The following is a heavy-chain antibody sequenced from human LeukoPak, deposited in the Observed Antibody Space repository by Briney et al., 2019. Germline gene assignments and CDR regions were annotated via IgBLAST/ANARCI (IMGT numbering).Heavy chain of an antibody. J-gene: IGHJ4*02. CDR2: IKQDGSEK. CDR1: GFTFSSYW. V-gene: IGHV3-7*01. Sequence: GGSLRLSCAASGFTFSSYWMSWVRQAPGKGLEWVANIKQDGSEKYYVDSVKGRFTISRDNAKNSLYLQMNSLRAEDTAVYYCARDPPRYNWNDGDFDYWGQGTLVTVSS. D-gene: IGHD1-1*01. CDR3: ARDPPRYNWNDGDFDY.